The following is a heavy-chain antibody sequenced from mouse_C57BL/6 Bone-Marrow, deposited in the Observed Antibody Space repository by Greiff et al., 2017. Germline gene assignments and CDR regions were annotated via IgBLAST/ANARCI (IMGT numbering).Heavy chain of an antibody. Sequence: VQLQQSGPELVKPGASVKISCKASGYAFSSSWMNWVKQRPGKGLEWIGRIYPGDGDTNYNGKFKGKATLTADKSSSTAYMQLSSLTSEDAAVYCCARSRGTYSYCDYWGQGTTLTVSS. CDR1: GYAFSSSW. CDR3: ARSRGTYSYCDY. J-gene: IGHJ2*01. V-gene: IGHV1-82*01. D-gene: IGHD2-10*01. CDR2: IYPGDGDT.